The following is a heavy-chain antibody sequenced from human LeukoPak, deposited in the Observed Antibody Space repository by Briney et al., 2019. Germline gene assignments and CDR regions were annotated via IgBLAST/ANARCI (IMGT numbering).Heavy chain of an antibody. D-gene: IGHD3-3*02. CDR2: IYYSGSAA. CDR1: GGSISGYY. J-gene: IGHJ3*02. CDR3: ARDISGGSHAFDI. Sequence: SETLSLTCTVSGGSISGYYWSWIRQPPGKGLEWVGSIYYSGSAANDNPSLESRVMTSVDTSKNQFSLQVNSVTAADTAVYYCARDISGGSHAFDIWGQGTMVTVSS. V-gene: IGHV4-59*08.